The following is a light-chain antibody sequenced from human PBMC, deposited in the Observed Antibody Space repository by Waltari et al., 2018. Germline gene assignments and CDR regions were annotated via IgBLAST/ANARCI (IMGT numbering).Light chain of an antibody. CDR3: QQYYSTYVYT. Sequence: DIVMTQSPDSLAVSLGERATINCKSSQSVLYSSNNKNYLAWYQKKPGQPPKLLIYWASTRESGVPDRFSGSGSGTDFTLTISSLQAEDVAVYYCQQYYSTYVYTFGQGTKLEIK. CDR1: QSVLYSSNNKNY. V-gene: IGKV4-1*01. J-gene: IGKJ2*01. CDR2: WAS.